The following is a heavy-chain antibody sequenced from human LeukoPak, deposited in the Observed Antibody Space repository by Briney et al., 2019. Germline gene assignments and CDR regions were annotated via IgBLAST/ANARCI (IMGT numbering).Heavy chain of an antibody. CDR3: ATFDNPFGY. CDR1: GFTFSSYS. J-gene: IGHJ4*02. Sequence: KTGGSLRLSCAASGFTFSSYSMNWVRQAPGKGLEWVSSISSSSSYIYYADSVKGRFTISRDNAKNSLYLKMNSLRAEDTAVYYCATFDNPFGYWGQGTLVTVSS. D-gene: IGHD3-9*01. CDR2: ISSSSSYI. V-gene: IGHV3-21*01.